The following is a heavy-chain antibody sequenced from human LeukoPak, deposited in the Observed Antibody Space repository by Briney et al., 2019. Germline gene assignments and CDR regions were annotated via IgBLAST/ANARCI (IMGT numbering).Heavy chain of an antibody. CDR1: GYTFTSYD. J-gene: IGHJ6*03. Sequence: ASVKVSCKASGYTFTSYDINWVRQATGQGLEWMGWMNPNSGNTGYAQKFQGRVTITRNTSISTAYMELSSLRSEDTAVYYCARDRWPVTRIQYYYSMDVWGKGTTVTVSS. CDR3: ARDRWPVTRIQYYYSMDV. CDR2: MNPNSGNT. D-gene: IGHD4-17*01. V-gene: IGHV1-8*03.